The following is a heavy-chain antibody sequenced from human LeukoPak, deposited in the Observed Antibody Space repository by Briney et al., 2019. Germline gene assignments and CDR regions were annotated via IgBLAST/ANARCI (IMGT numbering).Heavy chain of an antibody. V-gene: IGHV3-30-3*01. CDR1: GFTFSSYA. D-gene: IGHD5-18*01. Sequence: GGSLRLSCAASGFTFSSYAMHWVRQAPGKGLEWVAVISYDGSNKCYADSVKGRFTISRDNSKNTLYLQMNSLRAEDTAVYYCARATDTAMVSFDYWGQGTLVTVSS. CDR2: ISYDGSNK. CDR3: ARATDTAMVSFDY. J-gene: IGHJ4*02.